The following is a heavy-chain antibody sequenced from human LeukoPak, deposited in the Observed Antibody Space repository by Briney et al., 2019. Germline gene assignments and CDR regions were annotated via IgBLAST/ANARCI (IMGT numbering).Heavy chain of an antibody. CDR1: GFTFSSYG. J-gene: IGHJ3*02. CDR3: ARLCIVGTKSAFDI. Sequence: GGSLRLSCAASGFTFSSYGMNWVRQAPGKGLEWVSFISSSSSYINYADSVKGRFTISRDNAKKSLYLQMNSLRAEDTAVYYCARLCIVGTKSAFDIWGQGTMVTVSS. CDR2: ISSSSSYI. V-gene: IGHV3-21*01. D-gene: IGHD1-26*01.